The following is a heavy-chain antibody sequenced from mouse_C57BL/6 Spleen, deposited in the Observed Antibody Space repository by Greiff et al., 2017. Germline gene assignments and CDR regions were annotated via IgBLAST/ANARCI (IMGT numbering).Heavy chain of an antibody. Sequence: QVQLQQSGAELVRPGTSVKVSCKASGYAFTNYLIEWVKQRPGQGLEWIGVINPGSGGTNYNEKFKGKATLTADKSSSTAHMQLSSVTSEDSAVYFSARDYEYDGAWFVHRGQGTLGTVSA. CDR1: GYAFTNYL. CDR2: INPGSGGT. V-gene: IGHV1-54*01. J-gene: IGHJ3*01. CDR3: ARDYEYDGAWFVH. D-gene: IGHD2-4*01.